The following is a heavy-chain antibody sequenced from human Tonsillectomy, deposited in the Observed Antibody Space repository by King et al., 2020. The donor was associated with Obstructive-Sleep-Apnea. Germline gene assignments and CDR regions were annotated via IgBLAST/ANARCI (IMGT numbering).Heavy chain of an antibody. CDR1: GGSFSSFG. V-gene: IGHV1-69*01. Sequence: VQLVESGAEVKKPGSSVKVACKTSGGSFSSFGISWVRQAPGQGLDWMGGIIPLAGAAQYAQKFQGRVTITADESTSTGYMELSSLRSEDTAVYYCAGAGRGRGRPDFYYGMDVWGQGTSVTVS. D-gene: IGHD3-10*01. CDR2: IIPLAGAA. J-gene: IGHJ6*02. CDR3: AGAGRGRGRPDFYYGMDV.